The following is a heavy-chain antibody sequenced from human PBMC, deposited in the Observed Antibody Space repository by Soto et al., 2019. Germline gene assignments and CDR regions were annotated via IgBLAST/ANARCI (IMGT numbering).Heavy chain of an antibody. D-gene: IGHD4-17*01. CDR1: GFTVSSTY. V-gene: IGHV3-66*01. Sequence: GGSLRLSCAASGFTVSSTYMSWVRQVPGKGLEWVSLIDSGGTTYYADSVRGRFTISRDSPKNTLYLQVNSLRAEDTAVYYCAKDLNFPTATTFGHWGQGTLVTVSS. CDR2: IDSGGTT. CDR3: AKDLNFPTATTFGH. J-gene: IGHJ4*02.